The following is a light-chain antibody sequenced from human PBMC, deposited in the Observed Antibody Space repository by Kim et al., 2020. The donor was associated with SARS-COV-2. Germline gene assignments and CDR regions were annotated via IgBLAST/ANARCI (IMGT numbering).Light chain of an antibody. J-gene: IGKJ1*01. CDR1: QSISSY. Sequence: AAVGDRVTITCRASQSISSYLNWYQQKPGKAPNLLIYAASSLQSGVPSRFSGSGSGTDFTLTISSLQPEDFAVYYCQQSYSTPRTFGEGTKVDIK. CDR2: AAS. V-gene: IGKV1-39*01. CDR3: QQSYSTPRT.